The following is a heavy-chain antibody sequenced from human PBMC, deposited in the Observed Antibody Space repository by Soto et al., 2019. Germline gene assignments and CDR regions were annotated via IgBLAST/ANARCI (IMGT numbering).Heavy chain of an antibody. CDR1: GGSFSGYY. V-gene: IGHV4-34*01. D-gene: IGHD6-13*01. CDR2: INHSGST. CDR3: ARLGYSKADY. Sequence: SETLSLTCAVYGGSFSGYYWSWIRQPPGKGLEWIGEINHSGSTNYNPSFKSRVTISVDTSKNQFSLKLSSVTAADTAVYYCARLGYSKADYWGQGTLVTVSS. J-gene: IGHJ4*02.